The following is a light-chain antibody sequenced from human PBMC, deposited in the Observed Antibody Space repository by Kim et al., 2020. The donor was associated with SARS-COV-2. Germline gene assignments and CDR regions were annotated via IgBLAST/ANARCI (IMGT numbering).Light chain of an antibody. J-gene: IGKJ4*01. Sequence: ASLGDRVTITCRASQSIGNWLAWYQQEPGKAPKLLIYGASTLQSGVPSRFNGIGSGTDFTLTITNLQPEDFATYFCQQAGSHPLTFGGGTKVDIK. CDR2: GAS. CDR3: QQAGSHPLT. V-gene: IGKV1-12*01. CDR1: QSIGNW.